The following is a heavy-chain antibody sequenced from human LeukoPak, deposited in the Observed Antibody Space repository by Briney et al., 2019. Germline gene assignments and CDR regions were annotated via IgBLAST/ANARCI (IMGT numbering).Heavy chain of an antibody. Sequence: PSETLSLTCASYGGSFSGYYWRWIRQPPGKGGEWIGEINYSGSTNYNTSLKSGVTISVDTSKSQFSLKLNSMIAADTAVYYCARGRAFFGELFYFDYWGQGTLVAVSS. CDR3: ARGRAFFGELFYFDY. V-gene: IGHV4-34*01. CDR2: INYSGST. D-gene: IGHD3-10*01. CDR1: GGSFSGYY. J-gene: IGHJ4*02.